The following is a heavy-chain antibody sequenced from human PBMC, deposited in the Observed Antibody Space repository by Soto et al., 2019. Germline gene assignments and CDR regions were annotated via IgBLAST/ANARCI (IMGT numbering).Heavy chain of an antibody. CDR2: ISGSGGST. CDR3: ANNYLRLGELSLSRPSSFDY. D-gene: IGHD3-16*02. CDR1: GFTFSSYA. Sequence: QSGGSLRLSCAASGFTFSSYAMSWVRQAPGKGLEWVSAISGSGGSTYYADSVKGRFTISRDNSKNTLYLQMNSLRAEDTAVYYCANNYLRLGELSLSRPSSFDYWGQGTLVTVSS. V-gene: IGHV3-23*01. J-gene: IGHJ4*02.